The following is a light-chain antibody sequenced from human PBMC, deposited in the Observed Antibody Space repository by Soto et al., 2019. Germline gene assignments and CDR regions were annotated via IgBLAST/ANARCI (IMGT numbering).Light chain of an antibody. J-gene: IGLJ1*01. CDR3: SSYTSSITLV. CDR2: EVS. Sequence: QSALTQPASVSGSPGQSITISCTGTSSDVGGYNYVSWYQQHPGKAPKLMIYEVSNRPSGVSNRFSGSKPGNTASVTISGLQAEDEADYYCSSYTSSITLVFGTGTKLTVL. V-gene: IGLV2-14*01. CDR1: SSDVGGYNY.